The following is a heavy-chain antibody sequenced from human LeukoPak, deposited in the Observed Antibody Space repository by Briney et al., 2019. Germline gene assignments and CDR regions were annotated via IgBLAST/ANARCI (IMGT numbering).Heavy chain of an antibody. Sequence: PGGSLRLSCAASGFTFSGYWMHWVRQAPGKGLVWVSRINSDGSSTSYADSVKGRFTISRDNAKNTLYLQMSSLRAEDTAVYYCARVEGGSYYYYYMDVWGKGTTVTISS. J-gene: IGHJ6*03. D-gene: IGHD1-26*01. CDR3: ARVEGGSYYYYYMDV. V-gene: IGHV3-74*01. CDR1: GFTFSGYW. CDR2: INSDGSST.